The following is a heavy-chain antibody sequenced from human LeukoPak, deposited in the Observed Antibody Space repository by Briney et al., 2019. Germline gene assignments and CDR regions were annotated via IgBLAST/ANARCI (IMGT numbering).Heavy chain of an antibody. CDR2: IYYSGST. Sequence: KTSETLSLTCTVSGDSITNYYWSWIRQPPGKGLEWIGYIYYSGSTNYNPSLKSRVTISVDTSKNQFSLKLSSVTAADTAVYYCARGGSYLSAFDIWGQGTMVTVSS. CDR1: GDSITNYY. D-gene: IGHD1-26*01. CDR3: ARGGSYLSAFDI. V-gene: IGHV4-59*01. J-gene: IGHJ3*02.